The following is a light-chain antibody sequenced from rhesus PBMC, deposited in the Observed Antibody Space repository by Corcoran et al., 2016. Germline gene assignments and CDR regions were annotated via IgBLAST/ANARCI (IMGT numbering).Light chain of an antibody. CDR3: SSYAIGSADI. J-gene: IGLJ1*01. Sequence: QAALTQSPSVSGSPGQAGTISCTGTSSDIGGYNRVSWYQQHPGKAPKFLIYEVSKRPSGVSDRFSGSKSDNTASLTISGLQAEDEAYYYCSSYAIGSADIFGAGTRLTVL. CDR2: EVS. CDR1: SSDIGGYNR. V-gene: IGLV2-13*02.